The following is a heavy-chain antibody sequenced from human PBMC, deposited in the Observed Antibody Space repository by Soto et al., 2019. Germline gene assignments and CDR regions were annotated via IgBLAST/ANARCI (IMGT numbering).Heavy chain of an antibody. Sequence: EVQLLESGGGLVQPGGSLRLSCAASGFTFSSYAMSWVRQAPGKGLEWVSAISGSGGSTYYADSVKGRFTISRDNSKNTLYLQMNSLRAEDTAVYYYARNHHYYYYYMDVWGKGTTVTVSS. J-gene: IGHJ6*03. CDR2: ISGSGGST. D-gene: IGHD1-1*01. CDR3: ARNHHYYYYYMDV. CDR1: GFTFSSYA. V-gene: IGHV3-23*01.